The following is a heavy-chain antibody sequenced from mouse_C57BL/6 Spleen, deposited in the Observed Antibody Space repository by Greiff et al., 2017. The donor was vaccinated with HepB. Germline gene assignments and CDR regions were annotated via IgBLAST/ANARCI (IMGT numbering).Heavy chain of an antibody. CDR1: GFTFSDYY. J-gene: IGHJ4*01. CDR3: ARKSNYVYAMDY. Sequence: EVQLVESGGGLVQPGGSLKLSCAASGFTFSDYYMYWVRQTPEKRLEWVAYISNGGGSTYYPDTVKGRFTISRDNAKNTLYLQMSRLKSEDTAMYYCARKSNYVYAMDYWGQGTSVTVSS. V-gene: IGHV5-12*01. CDR2: ISNGGGST. D-gene: IGHD2-5*01.